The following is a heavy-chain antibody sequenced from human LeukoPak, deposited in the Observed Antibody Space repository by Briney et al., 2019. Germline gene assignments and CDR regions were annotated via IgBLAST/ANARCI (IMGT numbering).Heavy chain of an antibody. CDR2: IRYDGSNK. Sequence: PGGSLRLSCAASGFTFSSYGMHWVRQAPGKGLEWVAFIRYDGSNKYYADSVKGRFTISRDNSKNTLYLQMNSLRAEDTAVYYCAKDKGSGSYPLNSWGPYYMDVWGKGTTVTISS. D-gene: IGHD3-10*01. CDR1: GFTFSSYG. V-gene: IGHV3-30*02. CDR3: AKDKGSGSYPLNSWGPYYMDV. J-gene: IGHJ6*03.